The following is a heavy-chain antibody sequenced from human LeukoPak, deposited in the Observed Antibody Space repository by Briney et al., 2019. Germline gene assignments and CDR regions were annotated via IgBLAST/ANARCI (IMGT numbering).Heavy chain of an antibody. Sequence: PSETLSLTCAVSGGSISSYYWSWIRQPPGKGLEWIGYIYYSGSTNYNPSLKSRVTISVDTSKNQFSLKLSSVTAADTAVYYCARDRGYSGYFIYYGMDVWGQGTTVTVSS. J-gene: IGHJ6*02. CDR2: IYYSGST. CDR3: ARDRGYSGYFIYYGMDV. CDR1: GGSISSYY. V-gene: IGHV4-59*01. D-gene: IGHD5-12*01.